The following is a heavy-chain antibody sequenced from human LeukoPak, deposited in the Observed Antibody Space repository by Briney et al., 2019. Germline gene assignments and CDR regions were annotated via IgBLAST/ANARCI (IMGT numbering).Heavy chain of an antibody. V-gene: IGHV1-58*01. J-gene: IGHJ4*02. CDR3: AADRPSAYCGGDCLDY. CDR2: IVVGGGNT. D-gene: IGHD2-21*02. Sequence: GASVKVSCKASGFTFTNSAVQWVRQARGQRLEWIGWIVVGGGNTNYAQKFQERVTITRDMSTSTAYMELSSLRSEDTAVYYCAADRPSAYCGGDCLDYWGQGTLVTVSS. CDR1: GFTFTNSA.